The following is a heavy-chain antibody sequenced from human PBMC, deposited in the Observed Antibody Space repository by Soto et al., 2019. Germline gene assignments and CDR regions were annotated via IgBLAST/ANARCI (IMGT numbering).Heavy chain of an antibody. V-gene: IGHV4-31*03. CDR2: IYYSGST. D-gene: IGHD6-6*01. Sequence: TLSLTCTVSGGSISSRGYYWSWIRQHPGKGLEWIGYIYYSGSTYYNPSLKSRVTISVDTSKNQFSLKLSSVTAADTAVYYCAREYSSSSKVWFDPWGQGTLVTVSS. CDR3: AREYSSSSKVWFDP. CDR1: GGSISSRGYY. J-gene: IGHJ5*02.